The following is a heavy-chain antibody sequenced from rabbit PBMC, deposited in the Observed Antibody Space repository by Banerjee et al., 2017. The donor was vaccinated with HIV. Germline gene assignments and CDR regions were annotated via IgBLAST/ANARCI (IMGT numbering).Heavy chain of an antibody. D-gene: IGHD4-2*01. CDR2: IYAGSSGST. CDR1: GFSFSSSYY. V-gene: IGHV1S40*01. CDR3: ARGYAGANGWGYPYFNL. J-gene: IGHJ4*01. Sequence: QSLEESGGDLVKPGASLTLTCTASGFSFSSSYYMCWVRQAPGKGLEWIACIYAGSSGSTYYASWAKGRFTISKTSATTVTLQMTSLTAADTATYFCARGYAGANGWGYPYFNLWGPGTLVTVS.